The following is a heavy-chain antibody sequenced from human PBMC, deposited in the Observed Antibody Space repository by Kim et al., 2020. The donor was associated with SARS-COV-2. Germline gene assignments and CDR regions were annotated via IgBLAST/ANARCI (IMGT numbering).Heavy chain of an antibody. D-gene: IGHD5-18*01. Sequence: GGSLRLSCAASGFTFSSYWMSWVRQAPGKGLEWVANIKQDGSEKYYVDSVKGRFTISRDNAKNSLYLQMNSLRAEDTAVYYCARVVVTAMVIYYYYGMDVWGQGTTVTVSS. J-gene: IGHJ6*02. CDR3: ARVVVTAMVIYYYYGMDV. V-gene: IGHV3-7*03. CDR2: IKQDGSEK. CDR1: GFTFSSYW.